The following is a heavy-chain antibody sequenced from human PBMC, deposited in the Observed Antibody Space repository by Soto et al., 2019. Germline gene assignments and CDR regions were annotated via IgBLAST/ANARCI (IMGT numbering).Heavy chain of an antibody. CDR3: AKETYDSSGYYSLYYYYGMDV. CDR2: IWYDGSNK. D-gene: IGHD3-22*01. Sequence: PGGSLRLSCAASGFTFSSYGMHWVRQAPGKGLEWVAVIWYDGSNKYYADSVKGRFTISRDNSKNTLYLQMNSLRAEDTAVYYCAKETYDSSGYYSLYYYYGMDVWGQGTTVTVSS. V-gene: IGHV3-33*06. J-gene: IGHJ6*02. CDR1: GFTFSSYG.